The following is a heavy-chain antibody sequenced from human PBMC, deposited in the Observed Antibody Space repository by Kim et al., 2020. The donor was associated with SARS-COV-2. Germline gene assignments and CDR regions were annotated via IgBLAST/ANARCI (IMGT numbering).Heavy chain of an antibody. Sequence: GGSLRLSCAASGFTFSTHAMSWVRQAPGKGLEWVSAITVSAGSRYADSVKGRFTITRDNSKNTVYLQMNSLRAEDTAVYYCAKWIHYDVLTGPYYWGQETLVTVSS. J-gene: IGHJ4*02. CDR1: GFTFSTHA. CDR3: AKWIHYDVLTGPYY. CDR2: ITVSAGSR. V-gene: IGHV3-23*01. D-gene: IGHD3-9*01.